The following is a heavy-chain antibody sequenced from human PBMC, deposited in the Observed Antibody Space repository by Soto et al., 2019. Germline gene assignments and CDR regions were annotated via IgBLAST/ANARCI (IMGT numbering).Heavy chain of an antibody. V-gene: IGHV1-8*01. CDR2: MNPNSGST. D-gene: IGHD2-21*01. CDR3: ARMATYGTLNWFDP. J-gene: IGHJ5*02. CDR1: GYTFGNND. Sequence: GASVKVSCKASGYTFGNNDISWVRQATGQGLEWMGWMNPNSGSTGYAQKFQGRVSMTRNTSITTAYLELSSLRSDDTAIYYCARMATYGTLNWFDPWGQGTLVTVSS.